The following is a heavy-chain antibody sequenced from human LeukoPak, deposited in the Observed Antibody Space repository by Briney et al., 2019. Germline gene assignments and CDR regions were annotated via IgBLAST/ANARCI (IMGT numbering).Heavy chain of an antibody. Sequence: ASVKVSCKVSGYTLTELSMHWVRQAPGKGLEWMGGFDPEDGETIYAQKFRGRVTMTEDTSTDTAYMELSSLRSEDTAVYYCATAYCSGGSCYSFDYWGQGTLVTVSS. CDR3: ATAYCSGGSCYSFDY. CDR1: GYTLTELS. D-gene: IGHD2-15*01. CDR2: FDPEDGET. V-gene: IGHV1-24*01. J-gene: IGHJ4*02.